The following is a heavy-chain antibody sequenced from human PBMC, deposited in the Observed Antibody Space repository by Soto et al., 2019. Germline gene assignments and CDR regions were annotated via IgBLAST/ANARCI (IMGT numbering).Heavy chain of an antibody. CDR1: GYIFTAYS. D-gene: IGHD2-15*01. CDR3: AREENCSDGICYSEYFQR. V-gene: IGHV1-46*01. J-gene: IGHJ1*01. CDR2: VNTSGGYT. Sequence: QVQLVQSGAEVKKPGASVKVSCKASGYIFTAYSMHWVRQAPGQGLEWMGVVNTSGGYTNYAQKFQGRITMTRNTSTSTVYMDLSSLTSEDTAVYYCAREENCSDGICYSEYFQRWGQGTLVTVSS.